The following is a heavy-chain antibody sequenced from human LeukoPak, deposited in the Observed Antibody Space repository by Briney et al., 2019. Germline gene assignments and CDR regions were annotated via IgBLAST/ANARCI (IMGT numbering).Heavy chain of an antibody. J-gene: IGHJ3*02. Sequence: PGGSLRHSCEASGFSISLYTMNWVRQAPGKGLEWVSYIHSSSETIYYGDSVKGRFTISRDNGKNSLYLQMNSLRAEDTAVYYCAREISSRAFDIWGQGTMVTVSS. CDR3: AREISSRAFDI. V-gene: IGHV3-48*04. D-gene: IGHD6-6*01. CDR1: GFSISLYT. CDR2: IHSSSETI.